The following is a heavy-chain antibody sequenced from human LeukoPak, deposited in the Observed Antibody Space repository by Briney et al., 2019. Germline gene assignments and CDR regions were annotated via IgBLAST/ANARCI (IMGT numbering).Heavy chain of an antibody. CDR2: MNPNSGNT. CDR1: GYTFTSYD. J-gene: IGHJ4*02. CDR3: AKDSAKKYDDY. Sequence: EASVKVSCKASGYTFTSYDINWVRQATGQGLEWMAWMNPNSGNTGYAQKFQGRVTITRNTSISTAYMELSSLRAEDTAVYYCAKDSAKKYDDYWGQGTLVTVSS. V-gene: IGHV1-8*03. D-gene: IGHD2/OR15-2a*01.